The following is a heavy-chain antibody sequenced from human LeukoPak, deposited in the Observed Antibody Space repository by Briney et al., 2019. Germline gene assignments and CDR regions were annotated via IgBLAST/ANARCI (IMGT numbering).Heavy chain of an antibody. D-gene: IGHD6-19*01. CDR2: ISAYNGNT. J-gene: IGHJ5*02. Sequence: ASVKLSCKASGYTFTSYGISSVREAPGQGLEWMGWISAYNGNTNYAQKLQGRVTMTTDTSTSTAYMERRSLRSEDTAVYYCARVSGWDADNWFDPGGQGTLVTVSS. CDR1: GYTFTSYG. CDR3: ARVSGWDADNWFDP. V-gene: IGHV1-18*01.